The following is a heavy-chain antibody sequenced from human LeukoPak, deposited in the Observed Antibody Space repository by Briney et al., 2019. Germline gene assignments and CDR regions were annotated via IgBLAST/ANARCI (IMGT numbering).Heavy chain of an antibody. D-gene: IGHD3-22*01. Sequence: PSETLSLTCTVSGGSISSYYWSWIRQPAGKGLEWIGRIYTSGSTNYNPSLKSRVTISVDKSKNQFSLKLSSVTAADTAVYYCARSGDYYDSSGYPYWGRGTLVTVSS. CDR2: IYTSGST. J-gene: IGHJ4*02. CDR3: ARSGDYYDSSGYPY. CDR1: GGSISSYY. V-gene: IGHV4-4*07.